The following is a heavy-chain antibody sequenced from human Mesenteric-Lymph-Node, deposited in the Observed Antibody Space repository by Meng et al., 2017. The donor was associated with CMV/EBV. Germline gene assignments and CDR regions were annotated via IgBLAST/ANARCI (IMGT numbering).Heavy chain of an antibody. CDR1: GFTVSSHY. CDR3: AKGRYYDFWSGSGYFDY. D-gene: IGHD3-3*01. J-gene: IGHJ4*02. V-gene: IGHV3-21*01. Sequence: GESLKISCAASGFTVSSHYMTWVRQPPGKGLEWVSSINIGSSYIYYADSVEGRFTISRDNAKNSLYLQMNSLRAEDTAVYYCAKGRYYDFWSGSGYFDYWGQGTLVTVSS. CDR2: INIGSSYI.